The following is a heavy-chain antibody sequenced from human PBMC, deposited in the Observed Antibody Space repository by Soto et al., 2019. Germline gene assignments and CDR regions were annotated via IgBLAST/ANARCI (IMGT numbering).Heavy chain of an antibody. D-gene: IGHD5-12*01. Sequence: GESLKISCKGSGYSFVSYWIAWVRQRPGKGLEWMGIIYPGDSDSTYSPSFQGQVTLPVDKSINTVFLQWSSLEASDTAMYYCARTDGYEIEYWGQGTQVTVSS. CDR1: GYSFVSYW. CDR3: ARTDGYEIEY. J-gene: IGHJ4*02. CDR2: IYPGDSDS. V-gene: IGHV5-51*01.